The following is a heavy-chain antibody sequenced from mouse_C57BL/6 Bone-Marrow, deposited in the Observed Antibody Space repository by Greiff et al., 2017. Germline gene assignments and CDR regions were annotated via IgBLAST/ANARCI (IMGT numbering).Heavy chain of an antibody. CDR2: IDPSDSYT. J-gene: IGHJ2*01. CDR3: AAYGSSYN. Sequence: VQLQESGAELVKPGASVKLSCKASGYTFTSYWMQWVKQRPGQGLEWIGEIDPSDSYTNYNQKFKGKATLTVDTSSSTAYMQLSSLTSEDSAVYYCAAYGSSYNWCQGTTLTVSS. V-gene: IGHV1-50*01. CDR1: GYTFTSYW. D-gene: IGHD1-1*01.